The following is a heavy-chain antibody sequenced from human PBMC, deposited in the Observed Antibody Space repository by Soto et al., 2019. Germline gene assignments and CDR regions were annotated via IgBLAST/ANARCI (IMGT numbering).Heavy chain of an antibody. V-gene: IGHV3-23*01. CDR3: ASLDSGGVLNYFDY. CDR2: LRIGGSIT. J-gene: IGHJ4*02. CDR1: GFTFSNYA. D-gene: IGHD2-15*01. Sequence: EVQLLESGGGLVQPGGSLRLSCAASGFTFSNYAMSWVRQAPGKGLEWVSTLRIGGSITYYADSVKGRFTVSRDTSKNTLYLQMNGLRAEDTAVYYCASLDSGGVLNYFDYWGQGTLVTVSS.